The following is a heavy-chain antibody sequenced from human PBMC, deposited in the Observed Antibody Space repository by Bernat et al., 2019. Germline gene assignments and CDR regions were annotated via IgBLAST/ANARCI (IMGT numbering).Heavy chain of an antibody. V-gene: IGHV3-30*18. CDR1: GFTFSNYG. Sequence: QVQLVESGGGVVQPGRSLRLSCAASGFTFSNYGMHWVRQAPGKGLEWVALISYDGSNKYYADSVKGRFTISRDNPKNTLYLQMNSLRAEDTAVYYCAKDLSGYYTYYYYMDVWGKGTTVTVSS. J-gene: IGHJ6*03. D-gene: IGHD3-3*01. CDR3: AKDLSGYYTYYYYMDV. CDR2: ISYDGSNK.